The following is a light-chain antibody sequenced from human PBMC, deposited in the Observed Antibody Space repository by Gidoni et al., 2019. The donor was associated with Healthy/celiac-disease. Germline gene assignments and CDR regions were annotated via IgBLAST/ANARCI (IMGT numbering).Light chain of an antibody. V-gene: IGKV1-27*01. CDR3: QKYNRAPLT. CDR1: QGISNY. Sequence: DIQMTQPPSSPSASVGDRVTITCRASQGISNYLAWYQQKPGKVPKLLIYAASTLQAGVPARLSGSGSGTDFTLTISSLQPEDVATYYCQKYNRAPLTCGGGTKVEIK. J-gene: IGKJ4*01. CDR2: AAS.